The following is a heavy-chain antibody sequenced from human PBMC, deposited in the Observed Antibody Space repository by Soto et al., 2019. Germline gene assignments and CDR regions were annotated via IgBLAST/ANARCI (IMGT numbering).Heavy chain of an antibody. CDR3: ARGSALIYGDYPGAGYFDF. J-gene: IGHJ4*02. CDR2: VHYTGTT. D-gene: IGHD4-17*01. V-gene: IGHV4-59*01. CDR1: GASISSYY. Sequence: QLQLQESGPRLVKPSETLSLTCTVSGASISSYYWRWIRQSPGRGLEWIGFVHYTGTTNYNPSLKGRVAMSLDSSKRQISLTLKSVTTADTAVYYCARGSALIYGDYPGAGYFDFWGQGILVTVSS.